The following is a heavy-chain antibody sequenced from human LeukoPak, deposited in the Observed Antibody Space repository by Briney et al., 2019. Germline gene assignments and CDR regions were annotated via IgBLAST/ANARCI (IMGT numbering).Heavy chain of an antibody. CDR2: IYPADSAT. CDR1: GYSFTTYW. J-gene: IGHJ3*02. CDR3: ATSSPDFGGYGGYGGFDI. Sequence: GESLKISCKASGYSFTTYWIGWVRQMPGKGLEWMGIIYPADSATRYSPSFQGQVTISADKSISTAHLQWSSLKASDTAIYYCATSSPDFGGYGGYGGFDIWGQGTMVTVSS. D-gene: IGHD4-17*01. V-gene: IGHV5-51*01.